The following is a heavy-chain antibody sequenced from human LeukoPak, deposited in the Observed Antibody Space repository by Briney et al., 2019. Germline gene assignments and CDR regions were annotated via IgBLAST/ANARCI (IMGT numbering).Heavy chain of an antibody. V-gene: IGHV3-74*01. CDR2: IDSDGRTT. CDR3: ARNIGWYFDL. D-gene: IGHD2/OR15-2a*01. J-gene: IGHJ2*01. CDR1: GFTFGRYW. Sequence: GGSLRPSCAASGFTFGRYWMHWVRQAPGEGLVWVSRIDSDGRTTNYADSVKGRFTTSRDDAQNTLYLQMNSLRAEDTAVYYCARNIGWYFDLWGRGTLVTVSS.